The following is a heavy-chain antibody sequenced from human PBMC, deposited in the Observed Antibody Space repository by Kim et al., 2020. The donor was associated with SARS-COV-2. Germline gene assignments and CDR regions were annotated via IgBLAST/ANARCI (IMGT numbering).Heavy chain of an antibody. CDR3: ARDTPGQKAYDI. Sequence: YAGSVKSRISINPETSQNQFSLQLNSVTPEDTAVYYCARDTPGQKAYDIWGQGTMVTVSS. D-gene: IGHD3-16*01. V-gene: IGHV6-1*01. J-gene: IGHJ3*02.